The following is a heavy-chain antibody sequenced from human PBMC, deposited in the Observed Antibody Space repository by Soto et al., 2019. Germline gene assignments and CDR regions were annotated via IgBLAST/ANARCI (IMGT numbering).Heavy chain of an antibody. CDR2: IYYSGST. D-gene: IGHD6-13*01. J-gene: IGHJ5*02. V-gene: IGHV4-59*01. CDR1: GGSISSYY. Sequence: SETLSLTCTVSGGSISSYYWSWIRQPPGKGLEWIGYIYYSGSTNYNPSLKSRVTISVDTSKNQFSLKLSSGTAADTAVYYCARGYSSSWSLQDWFDPWGQGTLVTVSS. CDR3: ARGYSSSWSLQDWFDP.